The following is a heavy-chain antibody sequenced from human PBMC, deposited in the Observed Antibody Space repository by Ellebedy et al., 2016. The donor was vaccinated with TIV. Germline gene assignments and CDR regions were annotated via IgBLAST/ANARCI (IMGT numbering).Heavy chain of an antibody. V-gene: IGHV3-23*01. CDR3: AKKSTYYDTLPGPSGFDR. CDR2: ISASGDVT. Sequence: GESLKISXAASGFTFSSSGMSWVRQAPGQGLEWVSAISASGDVTRYADSVTGRFTISRDNSKNTLNLQMNSLRAEDTAVYYCAKKSTYYDTLPGPSGFDRWGQGILVTVSS. J-gene: IGHJ5*02. D-gene: IGHD3-9*01. CDR1: GFTFSSSG.